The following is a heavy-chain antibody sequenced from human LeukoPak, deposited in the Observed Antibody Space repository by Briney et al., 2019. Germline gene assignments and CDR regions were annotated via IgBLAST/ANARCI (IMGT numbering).Heavy chain of an antibody. D-gene: IGHD2-15*01. V-gene: IGHV1-18*01. CDR2: ISAYNGNT. Sequence: GASVKVSCKASGYTFTSYGISWVRQAPGQGLEGMGWISAYNGNTNYAQKLQGRVTMTTDTSTSTAYMELRSLRSDDTAVYYCARGLVVVAASVPYYFDYWGQGTLVTVSS. CDR3: ARGLVVVAASVPYYFDY. CDR1: GYTFTSYG. J-gene: IGHJ4*02.